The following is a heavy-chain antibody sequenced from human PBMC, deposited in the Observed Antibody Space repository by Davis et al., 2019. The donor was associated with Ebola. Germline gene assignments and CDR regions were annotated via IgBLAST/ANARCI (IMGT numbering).Heavy chain of an antibody. D-gene: IGHD2-21*02. CDR3: ARDQFGGDWRGHFDY. CDR2: VYYDGST. V-gene: IGHV4-61*08. Sequence: PSETLSLTCTVSGGSISSGGYYWTWIRQPPGKGLEWIGNVYYDGSTNYNPSLKSRVTISVDTSKNQFSLKMRSVTAADTAVYYCARDQFGGDWRGHFDYWGQGTLVTVSS. CDR1: GGSISSGGYY. J-gene: IGHJ4*02.